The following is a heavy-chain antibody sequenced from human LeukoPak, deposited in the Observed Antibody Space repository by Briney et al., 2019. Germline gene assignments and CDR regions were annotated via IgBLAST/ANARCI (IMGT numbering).Heavy chain of an antibody. CDR3: AKDRWYYDSSGYSLDY. CDR1: GFTFSSYG. D-gene: IGHD3-22*01. Sequence: GGSLRLSCAASGFTFSSYGMHWVRQAPGKGLEWVAVIWCDGSNKYYADSVKGRFTISRDNSKNTLYLQMNSLRAEDTAVYYCAKDRWYYDSSGYSLDYWGQGTLVTVSS. J-gene: IGHJ4*02. CDR2: IWCDGSNK. V-gene: IGHV3-33*06.